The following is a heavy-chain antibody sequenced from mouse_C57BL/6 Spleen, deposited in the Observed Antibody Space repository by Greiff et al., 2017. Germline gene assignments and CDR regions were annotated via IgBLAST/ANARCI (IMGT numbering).Heavy chain of an antibody. CDR2: ISDGGSYT. Sequence: EVQRVESGGGLVKPGGSLKLSCAASGFTFSSYAMSWVRQTPEKRLEWVATISDGGSYTYYPDNVKGRFTISRDNAKNNLYLQMSHLKSEDTAMYYCARGGDTVPYYWGQGTTLTVSS. CDR1: GFTFSSYA. J-gene: IGHJ2*01. CDR3: ARGGDTVPYY. V-gene: IGHV5-4*01. D-gene: IGHD1-1*01.